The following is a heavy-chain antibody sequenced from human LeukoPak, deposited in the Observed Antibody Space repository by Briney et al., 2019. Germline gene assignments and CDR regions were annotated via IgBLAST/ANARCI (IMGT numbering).Heavy chain of an antibody. D-gene: IGHD4-17*01. J-gene: IGHJ4*02. Sequence: ASVKVSCKASGYTFTGYYMHWVRQAPGQGLEWMGWINPNSGGTNYAQKFQGWVTMTRDTSISTAYMELSRLRSDDTAVYYCARAGDYGPYYFDYWGQGTLVTVSS. V-gene: IGHV1-2*04. CDR2: INPNSGGT. CDR1: GYTFTGYY. CDR3: ARAGDYGPYYFDY.